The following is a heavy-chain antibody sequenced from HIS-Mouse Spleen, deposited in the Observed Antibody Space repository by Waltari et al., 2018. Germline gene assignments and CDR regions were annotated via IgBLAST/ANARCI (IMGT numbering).Heavy chain of an antibody. CDR2: IGNSYAT. Sequence: EVQLVESGGGLVQPGGSLKLSWAASGFTFSGPAMHWVRQASGKGLEWVGRIGNSYATAYAASVKGRFTISRDDSKNTAYLQMNSLKTEDTAVYYCTRLVAARPNWGQGTLVTVSS. J-gene: IGHJ4*02. CDR1: GFTFSGPA. CDR3: TRLVAARPN. V-gene: IGHV3-73*01. D-gene: IGHD6-6*01.